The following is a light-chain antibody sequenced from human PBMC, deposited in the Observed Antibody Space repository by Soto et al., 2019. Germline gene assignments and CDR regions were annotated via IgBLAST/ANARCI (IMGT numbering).Light chain of an antibody. Sequence: EIVLTQSPDTLSLSPGESATLSCRARQSVNSNYLAWYQQKPGQAPRLLIYGASSRATDIPDRFSGSGSGTDFTLTISRLEPEDFAVFYCQQYDNSITFGQGTRLEIE. V-gene: IGKV3-20*01. CDR2: GAS. CDR3: QQYDNSIT. J-gene: IGKJ5*01. CDR1: QSVNSNY.